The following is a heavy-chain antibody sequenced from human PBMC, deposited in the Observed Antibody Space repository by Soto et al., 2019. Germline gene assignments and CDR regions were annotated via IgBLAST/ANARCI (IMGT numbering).Heavy chain of an antibody. D-gene: IGHD3-22*01. CDR1: GFTVSSNY. CDR2: IHSGGGT. J-gene: IGHJ5*02. CDR3: ARYPYYYDSSGYRQYNWFDP. V-gene: IGHV3-66*01. Sequence: GGSLRLSCAASGFTVSSNYMSWVRQAPGKGLEWVSFIHSGGGTYYADSVKGRFTISRDNSKNSLYLQMNSLRAEDTAVYYCARYPYYYDSSGYRQYNWFDPWGQGTLVTVSS.